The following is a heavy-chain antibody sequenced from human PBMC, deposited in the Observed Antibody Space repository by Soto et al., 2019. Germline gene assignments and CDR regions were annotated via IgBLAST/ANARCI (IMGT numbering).Heavy chain of an antibody. D-gene: IGHD2-2*01. V-gene: IGHV1-69*04. CDR1: GYTFTSYY. CDR2: IIPSLGIA. Sequence: ASVKVSCKASGYTFTSYYMHWVRQAPGQGLEWMGMIIPSLGIANYAQKFQGRVTITADKSTSTAYMELSSLRSEDTAVYYCARGNIVVVPDEVSFDYWGQGTLVTVSS. J-gene: IGHJ4*02. CDR3: ARGNIVVVPDEVSFDY.